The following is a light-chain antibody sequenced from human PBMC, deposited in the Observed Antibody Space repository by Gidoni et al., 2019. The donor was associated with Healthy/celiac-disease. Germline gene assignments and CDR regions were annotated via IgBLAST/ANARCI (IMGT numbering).Light chain of an antibody. CDR2: LGS. CDR3: MQALQTPFT. CDR1: PSLLHSNGYNY. V-gene: IGKV2-28*01. J-gene: IGKJ3*01. Sequence: DIVMTQSPLSLPVTPGEPASISCRSSPSLLHSNGYNYLDWYLQKPGQSRQLLIYLGSNRASGGPDRFSGRGSGTDVTLKISRVEAEDVGVYYCMQALQTPFTFGPGTKVDIK.